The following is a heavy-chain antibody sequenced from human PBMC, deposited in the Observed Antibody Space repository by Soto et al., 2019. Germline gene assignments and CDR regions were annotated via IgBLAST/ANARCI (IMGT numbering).Heavy chain of an antibody. CDR3: ARVPQSHCSGGSCYDLYYYYMDV. CDR1: GFTFSSYA. D-gene: IGHD2-15*01. J-gene: IGHJ6*03. CDR2: ISGSGGST. V-gene: IGHV3-23*01. Sequence: PGGSLRLSCAASGFTFSSYAMSWVRQAPGKGLEWVSAISGSGGSTYYADSVKGRFTISRDNAKNSLYLQMNSLRAEDTAVYYCARVPQSHCSGGSCYDLYYYYMDVWGKGTTVTVSS.